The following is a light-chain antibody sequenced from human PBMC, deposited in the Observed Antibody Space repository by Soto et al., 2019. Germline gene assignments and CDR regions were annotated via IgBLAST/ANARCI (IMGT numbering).Light chain of an antibody. CDR1: QSVSSD. V-gene: IGKV3-15*01. CDR3: QQYYDWPIT. J-gene: IGKJ5*01. CDR2: GAS. Sequence: ERVMPESPATLSVSPGERATLSCRASQSVSSDLAWYQQKPGQAPRLLIYGASTRAAGIPTRFSGSGSGTEFTLTISSLQSEDFSVYFCQQYYDWPITFGQGTRLEI.